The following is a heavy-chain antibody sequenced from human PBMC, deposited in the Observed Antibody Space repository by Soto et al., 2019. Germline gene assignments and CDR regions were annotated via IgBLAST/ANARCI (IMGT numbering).Heavy chain of an antibody. CDR1: GGCISSYY. J-gene: IGHJ4*02. Sequence: SETLSLACTVSGGCISSYYWSWIRQPPGKGLEWIGYTHYTGTTTYNPSLKSRVTISEDTSKNQFSLKLRSVTAADTAVYYCAKNPGYYYDSTGYHFDYWGQGTLVTVSS. CDR3: AKNPGYYYDSTGYHFDY. D-gene: IGHD3-22*01. V-gene: IGHV4-59*08. CDR2: THYTGTT.